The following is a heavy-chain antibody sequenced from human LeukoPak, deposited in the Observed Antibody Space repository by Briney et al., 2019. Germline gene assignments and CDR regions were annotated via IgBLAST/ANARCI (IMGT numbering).Heavy chain of an antibody. Sequence: PGGSLRLSSATSGFTFSTFRMTWVRQAPGKGLEWVANINEDGSETYYVDSVRGRFTISRDNAKKSMHLQMNSLRAEDTAAYYCYGASYRFDCWGQGTRVTVSS. CDR2: INEDGSET. J-gene: IGHJ4*02. V-gene: IGHV3-7*01. D-gene: IGHD2-2*01. CDR3: YGASYRFDC. CDR1: GFTFSTFR.